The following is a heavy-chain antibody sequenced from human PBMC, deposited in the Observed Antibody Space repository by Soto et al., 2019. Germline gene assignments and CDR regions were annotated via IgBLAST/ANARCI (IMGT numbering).Heavy chain of an antibody. V-gene: IGHV4-30-4*01. CDR3: AGQPTAGSYYDLGSYYYYYAMDV. J-gene: IGHJ6*02. Sequence: PSETLSLTCTVSGGSINSGDYYWSWIRQPPGKGLEWIGYTYRSGSTYYNPSLKSRVTISVDTSKNQFSLKLTSVIAADTAVYYCAGQPTAGSYYDLGSYYYYYAMDVWGQGTTVTVSS. D-gene: IGHD3-10*01. CDR1: GGSINSGDYY. CDR2: TYRSGST.